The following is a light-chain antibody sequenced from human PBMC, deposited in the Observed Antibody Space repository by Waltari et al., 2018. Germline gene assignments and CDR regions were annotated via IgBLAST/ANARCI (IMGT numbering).Light chain of an antibody. CDR2: DTS. Sequence: EVVLTQSPVTLSVSPGERATLSCRASRNVGTSLAWYQQKPGQAPRLLIYDTSTRAPGFPARFSGSGSGTEFTLTISSLQYEDFGVYYCQQYNYWPPAYTFGQGTKLEIK. CDR3: QQYNYWPPAYT. V-gene: IGKV3-15*01. J-gene: IGKJ2*01. CDR1: RNVGTS.